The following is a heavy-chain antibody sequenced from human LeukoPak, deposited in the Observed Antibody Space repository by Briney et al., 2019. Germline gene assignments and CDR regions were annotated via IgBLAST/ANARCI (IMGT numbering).Heavy chain of an antibody. J-gene: IGHJ4*02. CDR1: VDSTSRYF. D-gene: IGHD6-25*01. V-gene: IGHV4-59*01. CDR3: AGDVISGVDY. Sequence: SETLSHTRAQPVDSTSRYFSCSIPDTPGKGLEWIGYISNSVSTNYNPSLKSRVAISVDTSRNQCSLKLSSVTAADTAIYYCAGDVISGVDYWGQGTLVTVSS. CDR2: ISNSVST.